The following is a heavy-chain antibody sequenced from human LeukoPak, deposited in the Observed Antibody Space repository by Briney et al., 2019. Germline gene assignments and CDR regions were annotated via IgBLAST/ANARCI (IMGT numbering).Heavy chain of an antibody. Sequence: EASVKVSCKASGGTFSSYAISWVRQAPGQGLEWMGRIIPILGIANYAQKFQGRVTITADKSTSTAYMELSSLRSEDTAVYYCARGVYRAGIFGNWGQGTLVTVSS. J-gene: IGHJ4*02. V-gene: IGHV1-69*04. CDR3: ARGVYRAGIFGN. CDR1: GGTFSSYA. CDR2: IIPILGIA. D-gene: IGHD3-10*01.